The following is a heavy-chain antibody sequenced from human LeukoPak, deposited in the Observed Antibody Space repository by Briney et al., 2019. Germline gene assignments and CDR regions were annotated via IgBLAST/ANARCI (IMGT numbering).Heavy chain of an antibody. CDR3: AKGGHYYDSSGYYYRHAFDI. CDR2: ISWNSGSI. V-gene: IGHV3-9*01. Sequence: SLRLSCAASGFTFDDYAMHWVRQAPGKGLEWVSGISWNSGSIGYADSVKGRFTISRDNAKNSLYPQMNSLRAEDTALYYCAKGGHYYDSSGYYYRHAFDIWGQGTMVTVSS. CDR1: GFTFDDYA. D-gene: IGHD3-22*01. J-gene: IGHJ3*02.